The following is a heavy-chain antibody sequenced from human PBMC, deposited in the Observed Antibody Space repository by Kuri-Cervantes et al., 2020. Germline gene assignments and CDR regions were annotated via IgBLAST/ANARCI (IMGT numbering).Heavy chain of an antibody. CDR2: ISGSGGST. Sequence: GGSLRLSCAASGFTFDDYAMHWVRQAPGKGLEWVSAISGSGGSTYYADSVKGRFTISRDNSKNTLYLQMNSLRAEDTAVYYCANPTLTIKGGMDVWGQGTTVTVSS. D-gene: IGHD3-9*01. J-gene: IGHJ6*02. CDR3: ANPTLTIKGGMDV. CDR1: GFTFDDYA. V-gene: IGHV3-23*01.